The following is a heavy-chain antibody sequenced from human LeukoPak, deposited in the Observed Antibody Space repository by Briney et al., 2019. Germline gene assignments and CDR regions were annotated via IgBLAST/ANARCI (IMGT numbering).Heavy chain of an antibody. V-gene: IGHV3-23*01. D-gene: IGHD6-19*01. J-gene: IGHJ4*02. CDR2: ISGSGGST. CDR3: AKEFLLPWYIIAVAGGDDY. CDR1: GFTFSSYA. Sequence: GGSLRLSCAASGFTFSSYAMSWVRQAPGKGLEWVSAISGSGGSTHYADSVKGRFTISRDNSKNTLYLQMNSLRAEDTAVYYCAKEFLLPWYIIAVAGGDDYWGQGTLVTVSS.